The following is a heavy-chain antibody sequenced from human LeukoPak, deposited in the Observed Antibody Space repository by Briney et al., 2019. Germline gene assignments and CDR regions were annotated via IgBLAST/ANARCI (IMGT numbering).Heavy chain of an antibody. J-gene: IGHJ4*02. Sequence: GGSLRLSCAASGFTFSSYSMNWVRQAPGKGLEWVSSISSSSSYIYYADSVKGRFTISKDNAKNSLYLQMNSLRAEDTAVYYCARAGGYSYGYPDYWGQGTLVTVSS. CDR2: ISSSSSYI. V-gene: IGHV3-21*01. CDR1: GFTFSSYS. D-gene: IGHD5-18*01. CDR3: ARAGGYSYGYPDY.